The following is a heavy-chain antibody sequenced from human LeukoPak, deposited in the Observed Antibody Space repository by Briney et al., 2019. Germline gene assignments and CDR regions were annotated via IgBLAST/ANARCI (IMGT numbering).Heavy chain of an antibody. J-gene: IGHJ4*02. CDR1: GYSFTDDY. Sequence: ASVKVSCKASGYSFTDDYIHWLRQAAGQGLEWIGGINPDSGGTNSAQKFQGRVTMTRDTSISTAYIELSSLRSDDTAVYYCARAKEQTIAARYFDYWGQGTLVTVSS. CDR2: INPDSGGT. V-gene: IGHV1-2*02. CDR3: ARAKEQTIAARYFDY. D-gene: IGHD6-6*01.